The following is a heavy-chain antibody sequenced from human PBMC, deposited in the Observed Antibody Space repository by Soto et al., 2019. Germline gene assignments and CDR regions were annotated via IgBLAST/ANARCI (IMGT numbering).Heavy chain of an antibody. Sequence: QVQLVQSGAEVNKPGSSVKVSCKASGGTFGSYAISWVRQAPGQGLEWMGGIIPIPGTAKYAQKFQGRVTLAADESTSTAYLELSSLRSEDTAVYYCARSQGSSTSLDIYYDYYYGMDVWGQGTTVTVSS. CDR1: GGTFGSYA. V-gene: IGHV1-69*01. D-gene: IGHD2-2*01. CDR3: ARSQGSSTSLDIYYDYYYGMDV. CDR2: IIPIPGTA. J-gene: IGHJ6*02.